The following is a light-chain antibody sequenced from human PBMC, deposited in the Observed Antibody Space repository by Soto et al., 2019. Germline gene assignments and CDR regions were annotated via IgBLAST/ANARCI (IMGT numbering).Light chain of an antibody. CDR2: DAS. Sequence: EIVLTQSPATLSLSPGERATLSCRASQSVSSYLAWYQQKPGQAPRLLIYDASTRAAGIPDRFSGSGSGTDFTLTISRLEPEDFAVYCCQQYGSSPPWTFGQGTKVDIK. V-gene: IGKV3-20*01. J-gene: IGKJ1*01. CDR1: QSVSSY. CDR3: QQYGSSPPWT.